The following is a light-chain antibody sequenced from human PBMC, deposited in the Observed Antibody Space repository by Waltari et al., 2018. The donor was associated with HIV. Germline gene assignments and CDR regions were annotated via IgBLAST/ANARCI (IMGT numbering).Light chain of an antibody. Sequence: QSALTQPASVSGSPGQSLTISCTGTSSDVGSYNLVSWYQQHPGKAPKLMIYEVSKRPSWVSNRFSGSKSGNTASLTISGLQAEDEADYYCCSYAGSSTLVFGGGTKLTVL. CDR3: CSYAGSSTLV. V-gene: IGLV2-23*02. CDR1: SSDVGSYNL. CDR2: EVS. J-gene: IGLJ2*01.